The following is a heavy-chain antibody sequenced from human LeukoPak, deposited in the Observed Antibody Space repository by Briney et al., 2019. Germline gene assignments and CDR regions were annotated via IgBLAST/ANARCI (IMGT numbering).Heavy chain of an antibody. CDR3: AARLLVVPASDY. CDR2: IIPIFGTA. Sequence: GASVKVSCKASGGTFSSYAISWVRQAPGQGLEWMGGIIPIFGTANYAQKFQGRVTITTDESTSTAYMELSSLRSEDTAVYYCAARLLVVPASDYWGQGTLVTVSS. D-gene: IGHD2-2*01. CDR1: GGTFSSYA. J-gene: IGHJ4*02. V-gene: IGHV1-69*05.